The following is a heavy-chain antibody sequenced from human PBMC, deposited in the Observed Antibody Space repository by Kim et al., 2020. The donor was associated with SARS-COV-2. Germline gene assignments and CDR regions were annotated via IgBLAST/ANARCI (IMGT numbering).Heavy chain of an antibody. D-gene: IGHD3-10*01. CDR1: GFTFSSYA. CDR2: VSGSGGGT. J-gene: IGHJ4*02. CDR3: AKDADDDAYGLFDY. Sequence: GGSLRLSCAASGFTFSSYAMSWVRQTPGKALEWVSGVSGSGGGTYYADSVKGRFTISRDNSKNTLDLEMSALRAEDTAVYFCAKDADDDAYGLFDYWGQGSLITVSS. V-gene: IGHV3-23*01.